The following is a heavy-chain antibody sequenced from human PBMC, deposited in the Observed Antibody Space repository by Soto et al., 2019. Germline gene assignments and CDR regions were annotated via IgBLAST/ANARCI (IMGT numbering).Heavy chain of an antibody. V-gene: IGHV3-13*01. J-gene: IGHJ4*02. Sequence: PGGSLRLSCAASGSTFSTYDMHWVRQATGKGLEWVSTIGTTGDTYYPVSVKGRFTISRENAKNSLYLQMNNLRAGDTAVYYCARGLYSFDYWGQGTPVTVSS. CDR3: ARGLYSFDY. CDR2: IGTTGDT. CDR1: GSTFSTYD.